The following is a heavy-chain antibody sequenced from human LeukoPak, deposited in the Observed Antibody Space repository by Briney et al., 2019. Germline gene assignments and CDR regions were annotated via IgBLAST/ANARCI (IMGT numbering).Heavy chain of an antibody. Sequence: ASVKVSCKASGYTFTSYGISWVRQAPGQGLEWMGWISAYNGNTNYAQKLQGRVTMATDTSTSTAYMELRSLRSDDTAVYYCAGNSDGYNGVEDWGQGTLVTVSS. CDR3: AGNSDGYNGVED. V-gene: IGHV1-18*01. J-gene: IGHJ4*02. D-gene: IGHD5-24*01. CDR2: ISAYNGNT. CDR1: GYTFTSYG.